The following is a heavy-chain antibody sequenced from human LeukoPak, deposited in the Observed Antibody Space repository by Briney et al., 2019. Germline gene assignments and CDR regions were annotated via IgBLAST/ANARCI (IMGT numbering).Heavy chain of an antibody. CDR3: AESRTVVTAILSFVWFDP. D-gene: IGHD2-21*02. V-gene: IGHV1-69*13. CDR1: GGTFSSYA. J-gene: IGHJ5*02. Sequence: GASVKVSCKASGGTFSSYAISWVRQAPGQGLEWMGGIIPIFGTANYAQKFQGRVTITADESTSTAYMELSSLRSEDTAVYYCAESRTVVTAILSFVWFDPWGQGTLVTVSS. CDR2: IIPIFGTA.